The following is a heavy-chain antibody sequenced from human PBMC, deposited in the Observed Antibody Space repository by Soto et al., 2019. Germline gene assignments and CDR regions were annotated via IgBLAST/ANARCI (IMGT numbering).Heavy chain of an antibody. Sequence: QVHLVQSGAEVKKPGASVKVSCKGSGYGFTTYGITWVRQAPGQGLEWMAWISAHNGNTNYAQKLQGRVTVTRDTSTSTAYMELRGLRSDDTAVYYCARGRYGDYWGKGALVSVSS. J-gene: IGHJ4*02. CDR1: GYGFTTYG. CDR2: ISAHNGNT. CDR3: ARGRYGDY. V-gene: IGHV1-18*01. D-gene: IGHD1-1*01.